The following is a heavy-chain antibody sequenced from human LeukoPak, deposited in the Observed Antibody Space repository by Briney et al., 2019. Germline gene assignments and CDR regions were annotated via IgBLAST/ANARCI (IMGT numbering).Heavy chain of an antibody. Sequence: KTSETLSLTCTVSGGSISSGGYYWSWIRQHPGKGLEWIGYIYYSGSTYYNPSLKSRVTISVDTSKNQFSLKLSSVTAADTAVYYCARAKPRGDTMIVVVIQPYFDYWGQGTLVTVSS. CDR3: ARAKPRGDTMIVVVIQPYFDY. CDR2: IYYSGST. J-gene: IGHJ4*02. CDR1: GGSISSGGYY. D-gene: IGHD3-22*01. V-gene: IGHV4-31*03.